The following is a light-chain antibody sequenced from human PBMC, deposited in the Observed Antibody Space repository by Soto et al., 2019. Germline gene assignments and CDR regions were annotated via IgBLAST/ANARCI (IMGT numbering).Light chain of an antibody. J-gene: IGKJ4*01. V-gene: IGKV3-20*01. CDR2: AAS. CDR1: QSIKNKF. Sequence: IVLTQSPGALSLSPGEGATLSCRASQSIKNKFLAWYQQRPGQAPRLLIHAASIRASGISDRFPGTASGTDFTLTISRLEPVDFGVYYCQQYGTSLTFVGGTRVE. CDR3: QQYGTSLT.